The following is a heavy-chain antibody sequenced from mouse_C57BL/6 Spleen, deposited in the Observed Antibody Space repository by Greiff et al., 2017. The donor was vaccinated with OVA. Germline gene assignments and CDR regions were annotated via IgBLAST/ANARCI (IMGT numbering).Heavy chain of an antibody. CDR3: ARRIYYDYDRRGNYYSMDY. D-gene: IGHD2-4*01. CDR1: GYTFTSYW. Sequence: HVQLQQPGAELVKPGASVKMSCKASGYTFTSYWITWVKQRPGQGLEWIGDIYPGSGSYNYNEKFKSKATLTVDTSSITAYMQLSSLTSEDSAVYYCARRIYYDYDRRGNYYSMDYWGQGTSVTVSS. J-gene: IGHJ4*01. CDR2: IYPGSGSY. V-gene: IGHV1-55*01.